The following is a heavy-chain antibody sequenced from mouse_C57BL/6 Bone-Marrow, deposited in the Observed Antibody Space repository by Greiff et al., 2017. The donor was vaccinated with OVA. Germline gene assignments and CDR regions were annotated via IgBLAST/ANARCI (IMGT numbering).Heavy chain of an antibody. CDR1: GYTFTSYW. CDR2: IHPNSGST. Sequence: QVQLKQPGAELVKPGASVKLSCKASGYTFTSYWMHWVKQRPGQGLEWIGMIHPNSGSTNYNEKFKSKATLTVDKSSSTAYMQLSSLTSEDSAVYYCARRSYYSNDWYFDVWGTGTTVTVSS. D-gene: IGHD2-5*01. V-gene: IGHV1-64*01. J-gene: IGHJ1*03. CDR3: ARRSYYSNDWYFDV.